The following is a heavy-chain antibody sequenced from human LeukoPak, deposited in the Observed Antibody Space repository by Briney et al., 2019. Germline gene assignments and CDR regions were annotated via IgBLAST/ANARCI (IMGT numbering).Heavy chain of an antibody. CDR2: ITASGDRT. CDR3: ARDLRPYSGYNDLAFDI. CDR1: GFTFSDYV. Sequence: GGSLRLSCAASGFTFSDYVMIWVRQAPGKGLEWVSGITASGDRTFYGDSVRGRFTMSRDNAKNSLYLQMNSLRAEDTAVYYCARDLRPYSGYNDLAFDIWGQGTMVTVSS. V-gene: IGHV3-23*01. D-gene: IGHD5-12*01. J-gene: IGHJ3*02.